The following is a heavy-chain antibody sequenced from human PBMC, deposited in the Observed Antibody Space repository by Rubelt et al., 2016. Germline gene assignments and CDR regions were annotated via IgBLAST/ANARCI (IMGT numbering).Heavy chain of an antibody. D-gene: IGHD2-15*01. J-gene: IGHJ6*02. CDR2: VNPSGRSI. Sequence: QVQLVQSGAEVKKPGASVKVSCKASGYTFTSYAISWVRQSPGQGLEWMGIVNPSGRSINYAQGFQGRLTVTRDTSTSTVYMELGSLTGEDTAVYYCGGSSATTPHGMDVWGQGTPVSVSS. CDR1: GYTFTSYA. CDR3: GGSSATTPHGMDV. V-gene: IGHV1-46*01.